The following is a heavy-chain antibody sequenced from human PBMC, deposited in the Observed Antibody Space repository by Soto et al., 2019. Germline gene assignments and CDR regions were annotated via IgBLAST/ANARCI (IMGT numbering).Heavy chain of an antibody. D-gene: IGHD1-26*01. V-gene: IGHV3-23*01. CDR3: ARSGPTNYFDY. J-gene: IGHJ4*02. CDR2: ISGGGRFT. Sequence: EVQLLESGGGLVQPGGSLRLSCAASGFTFSTYAMTWVRQAPEKGLESVSTISGGGRFTYYTDSLRGRFTISRDDSKKMLFLQMNGLRADDTAVYYCARSGPTNYFDYWGQGSLVTVSS. CDR1: GFTFSTYA.